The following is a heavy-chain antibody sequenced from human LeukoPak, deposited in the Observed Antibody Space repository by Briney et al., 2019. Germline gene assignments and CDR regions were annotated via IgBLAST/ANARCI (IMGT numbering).Heavy chain of an antibody. Sequence: GGSLRLSCAASGFSFSSYAMIWVRQAPGKGLEWVSVISSSGESTYYADSLKGRFTISRDNSKNTLSLQMNSLRAEDTAIYYCAKGGAVVLSPVDYWGQGTLVTVSS. CDR1: GFSFSSYA. CDR3: AKGGAVVLSPVDY. J-gene: IGHJ4*02. V-gene: IGHV3-23*01. CDR2: ISSSGEST. D-gene: IGHD2/OR15-2a*01.